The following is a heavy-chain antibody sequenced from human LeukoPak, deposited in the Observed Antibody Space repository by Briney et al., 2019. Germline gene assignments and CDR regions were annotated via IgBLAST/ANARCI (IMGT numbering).Heavy chain of an antibody. V-gene: IGHV4-61*05. CDR1: GGSISSSSAY. Sequence: PSETLSLTCTVSGGSISSSSAYWSWIRQPPGKGLECIGYIYYSGSTNYNPSLKSRVTISVDTSKNQFSLKLSSVTAADTAVYYCARLRGNEITIFGVVTRYFDYWGQGTLVTVSS. CDR2: IYYSGST. J-gene: IGHJ4*02. D-gene: IGHD3-3*01. CDR3: ARLRGNEITIFGVVTRYFDY.